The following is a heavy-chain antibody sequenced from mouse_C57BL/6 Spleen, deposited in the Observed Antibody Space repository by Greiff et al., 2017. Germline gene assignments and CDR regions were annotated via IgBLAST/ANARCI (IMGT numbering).Heavy chain of an antibody. D-gene: IGHD2-4*01. Sequence: VQLVESGAELVRPGTSVKVSCKASGYAFTNYLIEWVKQRPGQGLEWIGVINPGSGGTNYNEKFKGKATLTADKSSSTAYMQLSSLTSEDSAVYFCARLNYGYFDYWGQGTTLTVSS. V-gene: IGHV1-54*01. J-gene: IGHJ2*01. CDR1: GYAFTNYL. CDR2: INPGSGGT. CDR3: ARLNYGYFDY.